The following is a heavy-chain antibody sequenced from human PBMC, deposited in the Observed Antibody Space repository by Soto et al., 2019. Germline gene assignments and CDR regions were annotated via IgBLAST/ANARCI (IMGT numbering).Heavy chain of an antibody. CDR3: ARKQWLVPGYFDY. D-gene: IGHD6-19*01. Sequence: GGSLRLSCAASGFTFSSYWMSWVRQSPGKGLEWVANIKQDGSEKYYVDSVKGRFTISRDNAKNSLYLQMNSLRAEDTAVYYCARKQWLVPGYFDYWGQGTLVTVSS. CDR1: GFTFSSYW. J-gene: IGHJ4*02. V-gene: IGHV3-7*01. CDR2: IKQDGSEK.